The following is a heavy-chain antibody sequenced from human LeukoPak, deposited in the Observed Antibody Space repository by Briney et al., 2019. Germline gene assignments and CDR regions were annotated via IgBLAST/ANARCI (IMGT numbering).Heavy chain of an antibody. CDR1: GFTFSDYY. V-gene: IGHV3-11*04. J-gene: IGHJ4*02. CDR3: AREAFVVVPAADDY. CDR2: ISSTGSTI. D-gene: IGHD2-2*01. Sequence: PGGSLRLSCAASGFTFSDYYMSWIRQAPGKGLEWVSYISSTGSTIYYADSVKGRFTISRDNAKNSLYLQMNSLRGEDTPVYYCAREAFVVVPAADDYWGQGTLVTVSS.